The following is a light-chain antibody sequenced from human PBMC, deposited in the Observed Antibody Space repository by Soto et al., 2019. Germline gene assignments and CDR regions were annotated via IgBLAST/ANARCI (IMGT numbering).Light chain of an antibody. CDR3: QKYNSAPRT. Sequence: DIPMTQSPSSLSASVGDRVTITCRASQGISNYLAWYQQKPGKVPKLLIYAASTLQSGVPSRFSGSGSGTAVTLTISSLQPEDVATYYCQKYNSAPRTFGQGTKVEIK. J-gene: IGKJ1*01. CDR1: QGISNY. CDR2: AAS. V-gene: IGKV1-27*01.